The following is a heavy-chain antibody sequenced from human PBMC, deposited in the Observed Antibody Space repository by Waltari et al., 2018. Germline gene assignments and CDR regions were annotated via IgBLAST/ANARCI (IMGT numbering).Heavy chain of an antibody. V-gene: IGHV3-48*03. CDR1: GFTFSSYE. D-gene: IGHD2-2*01. CDR2: ISSSGSTI. CDR3: ARRRRKFFGSGTSHYYYGMDV. Sequence: EVQLVESGGGLVQPGGSLRLSCAASGFTFSSYEMNWVRQAPGKGLEWVSYISSSGSTIYYADSVKGRFTISRDNAKNSLYLQMNSLRAEDTAVYYCARRRRKFFGSGTSHYYYGMDVWGQGTTVIVSS. J-gene: IGHJ6*02.